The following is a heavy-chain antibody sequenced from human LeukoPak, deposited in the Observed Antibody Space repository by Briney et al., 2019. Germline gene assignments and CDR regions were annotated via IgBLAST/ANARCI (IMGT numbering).Heavy chain of an antibody. CDR2: ISYDGSNK. CDR1: GFTFSSYA. Sequence: GRSLRLSCAASGFTFSSYAMHWVRQAPGKGLEWVAVISYDGSNKYYADSVKGRFTISRDNSKNTLYLQMNSLRAEDTAVYYCAKAPRWLPAGWGQGTLVTVSS. CDR3: AKAPRWLPAG. V-gene: IGHV3-30*04. J-gene: IGHJ4*02. D-gene: IGHD4-23*01.